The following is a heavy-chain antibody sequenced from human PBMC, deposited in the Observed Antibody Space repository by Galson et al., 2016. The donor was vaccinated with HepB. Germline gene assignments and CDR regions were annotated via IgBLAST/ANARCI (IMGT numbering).Heavy chain of an antibody. CDR1: GFTFSGYA. J-gene: IGHJ4*02. D-gene: IGHD4-17*01. V-gene: IGHV3-23*01. Sequence: SLRLSCAASGFTFSGYAMTWVRQAPGKGLEWVSGISGSGDSTYSADCVKGRLTISRDNSKSTLYLQMYSLRAEDTAVYYCVKLRGRLYTVAKNWGPGTLVTVSS. CDR3: VKLRGRLYTVAKN. CDR2: ISGSGDST.